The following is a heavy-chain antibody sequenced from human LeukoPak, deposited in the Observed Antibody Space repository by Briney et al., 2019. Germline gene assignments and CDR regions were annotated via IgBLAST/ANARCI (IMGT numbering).Heavy chain of an antibody. J-gene: IGHJ6*03. CDR1: GFTFSSYA. Sequence: GRSLRLSCAASGFTFSSYAMHWVRQAPGKGLERVAVISYDGSNKYYADSVKGRFTISRDNSKNTLYLQMNSLRAEDTAVYYCARASRYSSSWYDYYYYMDVWGKGTTVTVSS. CDR3: ARASRYSSSWYDYYYYMDV. CDR2: ISYDGSNK. D-gene: IGHD6-13*01. V-gene: IGHV3-30-3*01.